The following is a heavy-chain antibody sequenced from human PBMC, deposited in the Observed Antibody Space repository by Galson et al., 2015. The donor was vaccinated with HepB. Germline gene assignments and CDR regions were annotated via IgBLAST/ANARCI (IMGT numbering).Heavy chain of an antibody. CDR3: ARDAMDIVLVGWFDP. Sequence: SCKASGYTFASYAMHWVRQAPGQRLEWMGWINAGNGNTKYSQKFQGRVTITRDTSASTAYMELSSLRSEDTAVYYCARDAMDIVLVGWFDPWGQGTLVTVSS. V-gene: IGHV1-3*01. J-gene: IGHJ5*02. D-gene: IGHD2-8*02. CDR1: GYTFASYA. CDR2: INAGNGNT.